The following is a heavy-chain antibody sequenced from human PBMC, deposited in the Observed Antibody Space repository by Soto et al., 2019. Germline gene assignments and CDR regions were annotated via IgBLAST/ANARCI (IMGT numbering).Heavy chain of an antibody. V-gene: IGHV4-59*01. CDR1: GGSISGYY. Sequence: QVQLQESGPGLVKPSETLSLTCTVSGGSISGYYWSWIRQPPGKGLGWIGHIFYSGRTTYNPSLRGRVTVSLDTSKRQFSLKLRSVTAADTAVYYCARDRVQYPYCYGLEVWGQGTTVTVSS. CDR3: ARDRVQYPYCYGLEV. CDR2: IFYSGRT. D-gene: IGHD4-4*01. J-gene: IGHJ6*01.